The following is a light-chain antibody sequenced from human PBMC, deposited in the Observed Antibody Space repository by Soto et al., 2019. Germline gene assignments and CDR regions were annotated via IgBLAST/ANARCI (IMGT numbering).Light chain of an antibody. V-gene: IGKV3-20*01. J-gene: IGKJ2*01. CDR1: QSVRSGS. CDR2: GAS. CDR3: HNYADSPHT. Sequence: EIVLTQSPGTLSLSPGEGVTLSCRASQSVRSGSLAWYQQKPGQAPRLLIFGASSRASDIPHRFSGSGSGTDFTLTISRLEPEDFAVYYCHNYADSPHTFGQGTKV.